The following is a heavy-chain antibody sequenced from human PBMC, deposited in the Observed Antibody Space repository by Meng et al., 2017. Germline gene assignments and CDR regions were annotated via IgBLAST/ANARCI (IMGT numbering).Heavy chain of an antibody. J-gene: IGHJ4*02. CDR2: IYQSGST. Sequence: VQLRESCPGLVIPSGTLSRTCAYSGGSISSSNWWMWVRQPPGKGLEWIGEIYQSGSTNYNPSLKSRVTISVDKAKNQFSLKLSSVTAADTAVYYCARWSIYCSGGSCYSFDYWGQGTLVTVSS. CDR3: ARWSIYCSGGSCYSFDY. V-gene: IGHV4-4*02. D-gene: IGHD2-15*01. CDR1: GGSISSSNW.